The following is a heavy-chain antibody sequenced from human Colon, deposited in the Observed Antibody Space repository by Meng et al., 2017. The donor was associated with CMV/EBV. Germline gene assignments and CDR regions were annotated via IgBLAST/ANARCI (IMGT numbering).Heavy chain of an antibody. Sequence: GESLKISCAASGMTLSSYWMTWVRQAPGKGLEWVANIKQDGSETSYVDSVKGRFTISRDNAKNSLYLQMNNLRAEDTAVYYCGRGQLWLDSWGQGTLVTVSS. CDR3: GRGQLWLDS. V-gene: IGHV3-7*04. J-gene: IGHJ5*01. D-gene: IGHD3-10*01. CDR2: IKQDGSET. CDR1: GMTLSSYW.